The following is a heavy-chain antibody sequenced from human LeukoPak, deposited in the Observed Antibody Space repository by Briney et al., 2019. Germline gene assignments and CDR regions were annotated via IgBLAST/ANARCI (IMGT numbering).Heavy chain of an antibody. CDR3: ARVVVTGVPGFVL. V-gene: IGHV1-2*02. D-gene: IGHD2-21*02. CDR1: GYTFIPYY. Sequence: ASVKVSCKASGYTFIPYYMHWLRQAPGQGLEWMGWINGNSGATDYAQRFQGRVTLTRDTSVSTVYMDLSGLTSDDTAVYYCARVVVTGVPGFVLWGQGTLVTVSS. CDR2: INGNSGAT. J-gene: IGHJ5*02.